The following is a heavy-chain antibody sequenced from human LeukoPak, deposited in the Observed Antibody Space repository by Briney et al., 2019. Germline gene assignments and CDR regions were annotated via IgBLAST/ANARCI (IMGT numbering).Heavy chain of an antibody. Sequence: GGSLRLSCAASGFTFNNAWMNWVRQVPGKGLEWVGRVKSKADGGTTDYAAPVEGRFTISRDDLENTLYLQMNSLKTEDTAVYYCTSDPRLGRYFDYWGQGTLVTVSS. CDR1: GFTFNNAW. V-gene: IGHV3-15*01. J-gene: IGHJ4*02. D-gene: IGHD1-26*01. CDR2: VKSKADGGTT. CDR3: TSDPRLGRYFDY.